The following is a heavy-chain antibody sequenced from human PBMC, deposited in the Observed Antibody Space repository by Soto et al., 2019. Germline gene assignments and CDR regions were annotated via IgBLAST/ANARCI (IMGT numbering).Heavy chain of an antibody. CDR3: TRDSIKPQYGMDV. J-gene: IGHJ6*02. Sequence: SSETLSLTCTVSGGSISTYYWSWIRQPPGKGLEWIGYFYDGGSTNYNPSLKSRVTISVDTSKNQFSLKLTSVTAADTAVYYCTRDSIKPQYGMDVWGQGTTVTVS. CDR1: GGSISTYY. V-gene: IGHV4-59*01. CDR2: FYDGGST.